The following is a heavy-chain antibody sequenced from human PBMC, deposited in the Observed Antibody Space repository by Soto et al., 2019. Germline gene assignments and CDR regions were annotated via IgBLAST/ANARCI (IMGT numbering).Heavy chain of an antibody. CDR2: VWYDGSNK. J-gene: IGHJ6*02. V-gene: IGHV3-33*01. CDR1: GFTFSSYG. Sequence: QVQLVESGGGVVQPGRSLRLSCAASGFTFSSYGMHWVRQAPGKGLEWVAVVWYDGSNKYYADSVKGRFTFSRDNSNNKLYMQTTSLRPEDTAVYYCARDTARAMVRIYYAMDVWGQGTTVTVSS. D-gene: IGHD3-10*01. CDR3: ARDTARAMVRIYYAMDV.